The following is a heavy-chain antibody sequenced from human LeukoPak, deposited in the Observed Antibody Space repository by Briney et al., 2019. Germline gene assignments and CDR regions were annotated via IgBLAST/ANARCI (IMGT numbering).Heavy chain of an antibody. Sequence: SQTLSLTCTVSGGSISSGSYYWSWIRQPAGKGLEWIGRIYTSGSTNYNPSLKSRVTISVDTSKNQFSLKLSSVTAADTAVYYCASAYYYDSSGYYPHRAQYYYYYYMDVCGKGTTVTVSS. CDR3: ASAYYYDSSGYYPHRAQYYYYYYMDV. D-gene: IGHD3-22*01. V-gene: IGHV4-61*02. J-gene: IGHJ6*03. CDR2: IYTSGST. CDR1: GGSISSGSYY.